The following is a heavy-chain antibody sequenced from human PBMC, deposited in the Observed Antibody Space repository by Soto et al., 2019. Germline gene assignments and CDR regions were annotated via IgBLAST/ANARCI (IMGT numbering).Heavy chain of an antibody. CDR2: IYYSGST. CDR1: GGSVSSGSYY. CDR3: ARDPVYGSGWYPNYYYGMDV. Sequence: QVQLQESGPGLVKPSETLSLTCTVSGGSVSSGSYYWSWIRQPPGKGLEWIGYIYYSGSTNYNPSLKSRVTISVDTSKNQFSLKLSSVTAADTAVYYCARDPVYGSGWYPNYYYGMDVWGQGTTVTVSS. V-gene: IGHV4-61*01. D-gene: IGHD6-19*01. J-gene: IGHJ6*02.